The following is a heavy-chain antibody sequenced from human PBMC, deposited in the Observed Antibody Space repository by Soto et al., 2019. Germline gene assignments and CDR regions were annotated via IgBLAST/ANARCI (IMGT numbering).Heavy chain of an antibody. CDR3: ARHRFSSGSAYFDY. V-gene: IGHV1-2*02. D-gene: IGHD3-22*01. CDR1: GYTFTDFH. CDR2: INPNSGDT. J-gene: IGHJ4*02. Sequence: ASVKVSCKASGYTFTDFHVHWVRQAPGQGLEWMGSINPNSGDTDSAQKFQARVTMATDRSINTVYMELSRLRSDDTAVYYCARHRFSSGSAYFDYWGQGTLVTVSS.